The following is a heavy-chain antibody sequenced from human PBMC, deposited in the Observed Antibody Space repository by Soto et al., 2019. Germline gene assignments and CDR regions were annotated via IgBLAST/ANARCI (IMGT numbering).Heavy chain of an antibody. V-gene: IGHV1-69*01. CDR3: GMGRSG. CDR2: IIPSFGTA. Sequence: VQLVQSGAEVKKPGSSVKVSCKASGGTFSSYAISWVRQAPGQGLEWMGVIIPSFGTANYAQQFQGRVTITVDESKSTAYMGLGHLRSEDTAGYYLGMGRSGWGQGTLVTVSS. CDR1: GGTFSSYA. D-gene: IGHD6-19*01. J-gene: IGHJ4*02.